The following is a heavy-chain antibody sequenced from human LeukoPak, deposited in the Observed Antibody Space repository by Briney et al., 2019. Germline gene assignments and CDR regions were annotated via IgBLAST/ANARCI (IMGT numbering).Heavy chain of an antibody. Sequence: PGGSLRRSCAASGFTFSSYSMNWVRQAPGKGLEWVSSISSSSSYIYYADSVKGRFTISRDNAKNSLYLQMHSLRAEDTAVYYCARGGREQQLPQIQYYYYYYMDVWGKGTTVTVSS. CDR1: GFTFSSYS. V-gene: IGHV3-21*01. CDR3: ARGGREQQLPQIQYYYYYYMDV. CDR2: ISSSSSYI. J-gene: IGHJ6*03. D-gene: IGHD6-13*01.